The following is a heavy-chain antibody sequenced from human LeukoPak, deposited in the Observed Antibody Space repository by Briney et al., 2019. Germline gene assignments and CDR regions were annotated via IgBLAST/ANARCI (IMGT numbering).Heavy chain of an antibody. CDR1: GFTFSSYA. Sequence: GGSLRLSCAASGFTFSSYAMHWVRQAPGKGLEWVAVISYDGSNKYYADSVKGRFTISRDNSKNTLYLQMNSLRAEDMAVYYCARGRNGYWGQGTLVTVSS. J-gene: IGHJ4*02. D-gene: IGHD2-8*01. CDR3: ARGRNGY. CDR2: ISYDGSNK. V-gene: IGHV3-30*04.